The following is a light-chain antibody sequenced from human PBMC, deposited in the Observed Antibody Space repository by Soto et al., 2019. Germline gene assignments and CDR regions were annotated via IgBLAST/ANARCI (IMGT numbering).Light chain of an antibody. CDR3: QQYYSTPWT. V-gene: IGKV4-1*01. J-gene: IGKJ1*01. CDR1: QSVLYSSNNKNY. CDR2: WAS. Sequence: DIVMTQSPDSLAVSLGERATINCKSNQSVLYSSNNKNYLAWYQQKPGQPPKLLIYWASTRKSGVPDRFGGSGSGTDFTLTISSLQAEDVAVYYCQQYYSTPWTFGQGTKVEIK.